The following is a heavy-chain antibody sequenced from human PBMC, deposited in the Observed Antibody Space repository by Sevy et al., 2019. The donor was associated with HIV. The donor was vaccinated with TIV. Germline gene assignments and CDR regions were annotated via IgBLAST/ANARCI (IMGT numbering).Heavy chain of an antibody. Sequence: ASVKVSCKASGYTFTSYGISWVRQAPGQGLEWMGWISAYNGNTNYAQKLQGRVTMTTDTSTGTAYMELRSLRSDDTAVYYCARDPTVTTYYYGMDVWGQGTTVTVSS. CDR1: GYTFTSYG. J-gene: IGHJ6*02. D-gene: IGHD4-17*01. CDR3: ARDPTVTTYYYGMDV. V-gene: IGHV1-18*01. CDR2: ISAYNGNT.